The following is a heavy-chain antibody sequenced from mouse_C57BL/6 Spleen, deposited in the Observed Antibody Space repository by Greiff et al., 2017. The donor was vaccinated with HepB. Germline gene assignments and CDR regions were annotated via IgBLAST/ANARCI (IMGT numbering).Heavy chain of an antibody. CDR1: GYSFTGYY. Sequence: EVQLQQSGPELVKPGASVKISCKASGYSFTGYYMNWVKQSPEKSLEWIGEINPSTGGTTYNQKFKAKATLTVDKSSSTAYMQLKSLTSEDSAVYYCARPYGSSYGDAMDYWGQGTSVTVSS. D-gene: IGHD1-1*01. J-gene: IGHJ4*01. V-gene: IGHV1-42*01. CDR2: INPSTGGT. CDR3: ARPYGSSYGDAMDY.